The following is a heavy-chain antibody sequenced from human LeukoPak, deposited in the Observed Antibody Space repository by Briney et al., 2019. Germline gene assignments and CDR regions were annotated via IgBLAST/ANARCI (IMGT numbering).Heavy chain of an antibody. CDR3: ARRGIWDLQIGNWFDP. V-gene: IGHV4-39*01. CDR2: IYSSGNS. CDR1: GDSITTNSYW. D-gene: IGHD3-16*01. J-gene: IGHJ5*02. Sequence: SETLSLTRSISGDSITTNSYWWGWIRQSPGKGLEWIGSIYSSGNSYYNPSLKTRATISPDTSKNQYSLRLTSVTAADTAIYYCARRGIWDLQIGNWFDPCGQGILVIVSS.